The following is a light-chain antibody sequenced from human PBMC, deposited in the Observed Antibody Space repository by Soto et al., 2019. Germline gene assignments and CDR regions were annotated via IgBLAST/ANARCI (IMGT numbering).Light chain of an antibody. V-gene: IGKV1-5*03. CDR3: QQYYSYPWT. CDR2: EAS. CDR1: ETINTL. J-gene: IGKJ1*01. Sequence: DIQMTQSPSTLSASVGDRVTLTCRASETINTLLAWYQQKPGKAPKLLIYEASSLQSGVPSRFSGSGSGTEFTLTVSSLQSDDFATSYCQQYYSYPWTFGQGTKVEIK.